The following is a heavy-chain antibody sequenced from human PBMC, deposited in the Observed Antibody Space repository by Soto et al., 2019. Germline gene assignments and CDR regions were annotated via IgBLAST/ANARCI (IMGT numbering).Heavy chain of an antibody. V-gene: IGHV3-48*02. Sequence: GGSLRLSCAASGFTFSSYSMNWVRQAPGKGLEWVSYISSSSSTIYYADSVKGRFTISRDNAKNSLYLQMNSLRDEDTAVYYCARGRPYYYDSSGSSKEYFQHWGQGTLVTVSS. CDR2: ISSSSSTI. J-gene: IGHJ1*01. CDR3: ARGRPYYYDSSGSSKEYFQH. D-gene: IGHD3-22*01. CDR1: GFTFSSYS.